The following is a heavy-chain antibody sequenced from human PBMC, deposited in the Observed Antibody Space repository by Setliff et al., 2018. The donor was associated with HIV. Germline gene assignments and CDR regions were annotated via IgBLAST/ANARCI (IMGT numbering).Heavy chain of an antibody. D-gene: IGHD3-10*01. Sequence: SETLSLTCSVSGGSISSGTYYWGWIRQPPGKGLEWIGSMSHSGSTLYNPSLKSRVTISVDTSNNHFSLKLRSVTAADTAVYYCARGAITMVRSPYYMDVWGKGTTVTVSS. CDR2: MSHSGST. V-gene: IGHV4-39*07. J-gene: IGHJ6*03. CDR3: ARGAITMVRSPYYMDV. CDR1: GGSISSGTYY.